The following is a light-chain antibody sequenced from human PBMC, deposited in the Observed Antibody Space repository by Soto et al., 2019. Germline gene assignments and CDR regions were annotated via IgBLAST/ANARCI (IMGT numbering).Light chain of an antibody. CDR2: EVT. Sequence: QSVLAQPASVSGSPGQSITIPCTGTTSDIGAYDYVSWYQQHPGKVPKLIIFEVTKRPSGFSSRFSGSKSGNTASLTISGLQAEDEADYYCSSFTRSRTIIFGGGTKVTVL. J-gene: IGLJ2*01. CDR3: SSFTRSRTII. CDR1: TSDIGAYDY. V-gene: IGLV2-14*01.